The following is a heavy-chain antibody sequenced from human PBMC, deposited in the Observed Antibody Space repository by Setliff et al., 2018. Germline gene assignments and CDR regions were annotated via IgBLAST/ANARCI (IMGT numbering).Heavy chain of an antibody. V-gene: IGHV4-34*01. D-gene: IGHD3-3*01. Sequence: KSSETLSLTCTVYGGSFSDYYWGWIRQSPGKRPEWIAEINQSGNTNYNPSLNSRVSVSVDTPTNQFSLKVLSVTAADTAVYYCRFWSSYYRNDYWAQGTRVTVSS. J-gene: IGHJ4*02. CDR1: GGSFSDYY. CDR3: RFWSSYYRNDY. CDR2: INQSGNT.